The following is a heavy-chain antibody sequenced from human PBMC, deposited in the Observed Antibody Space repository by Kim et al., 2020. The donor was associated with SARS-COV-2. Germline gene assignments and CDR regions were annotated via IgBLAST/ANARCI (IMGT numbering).Heavy chain of an antibody. J-gene: IGHJ4*02. V-gene: IGHV3-9*01. Sequence: GGSLRLSCEMSGFKFERFAVHWVRQPPGKGLEWVAGLSLDSDRVGYADSVKGRFTVSRDKAKDTHYLQMDSLRIEDTAFYYCTRDLVPRGADYWGQGTLVTVSS. D-gene: IGHD6-6*01. CDR2: LSLDSDRV. CDR1: GFKFERFA. CDR3: TRDLVPRGADY.